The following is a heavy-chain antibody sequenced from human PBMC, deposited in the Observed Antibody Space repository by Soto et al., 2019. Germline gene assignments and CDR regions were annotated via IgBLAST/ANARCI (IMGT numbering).Heavy chain of an antibody. D-gene: IGHD3-3*01. CDR2: IIPIFGTT. J-gene: IGHJ3*02. V-gene: IGHV1-69*06. CDR3: ARGTILEWXPPPQEAFDI. CDR1: GGALRRNA. Sequence: SVKVSCKASGGALRRNAIXWLRQAPGQGLEWMGEIIPIFGTTTYAXXXQGRVTISADKSTNTTYMDLSSLRSEDTAVYXCARGTILEWXPPPQEAFDIXXXGTMVTVSS.